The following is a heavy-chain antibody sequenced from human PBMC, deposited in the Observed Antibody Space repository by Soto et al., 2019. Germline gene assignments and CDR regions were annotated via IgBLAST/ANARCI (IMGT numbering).Heavy chain of an antibody. CDR1: GFTFSSYA. D-gene: IGHD6-19*01. CDR3: AKDRSGWYDSFDI. V-gene: IGHV3-23*01. Sequence: EVQLLESGGGLVQPGGSLRLSCAASGFTFSSYAMSWVRQAPGKGLEWVSAISGSGGSTYYADSVKGRFTISRDNSKNTLYLQMNSLRAEDTAGYYCAKDRSGWYDSFDIWGQGTMVTVSS. J-gene: IGHJ3*02. CDR2: ISGSGGST.